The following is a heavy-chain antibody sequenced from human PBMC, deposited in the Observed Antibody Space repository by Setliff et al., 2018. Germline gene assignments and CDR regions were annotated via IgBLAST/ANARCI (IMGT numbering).Heavy chain of an antibody. CDR2: INHSGST. Sequence: SETLSLTCAVYGGSFSGYYWSWLRQPPGKGLEWIGEINHSGSTYYNPSLKSRVTISVDTSKNQFSLKLSSVTAADTAVYYCARGWGSGWSKEGAFDIWGQGTMVTVSS. J-gene: IGHJ3*02. CDR1: GGSFSGYY. V-gene: IGHV4-34*01. CDR3: ARGWGSGWSKEGAFDI. D-gene: IGHD6-19*01.